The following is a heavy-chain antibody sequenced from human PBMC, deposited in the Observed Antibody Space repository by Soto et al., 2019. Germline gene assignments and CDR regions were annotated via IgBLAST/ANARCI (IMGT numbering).Heavy chain of an antibody. J-gene: IGHJ6*03. CDR1: GGSISSYY. V-gene: IGHV4-59*01. CDR2: IYYSGST. D-gene: IGHD4-4*01. Sequence: PSETLSLTCTVSGGSISSYYWSWIRQPPGKGLEWIGYIYYSGSTNYNPSLKSRVTISVDTSKNQFSLKLSSVTAADTAVYYCAMAIMTTVTDYYYYMDVWGKGTTVTVSS. CDR3: AMAIMTTVTDYYYYMDV.